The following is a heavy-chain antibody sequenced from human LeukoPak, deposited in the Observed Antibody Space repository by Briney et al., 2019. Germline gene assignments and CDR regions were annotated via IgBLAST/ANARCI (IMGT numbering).Heavy chain of an antibody. D-gene: IGHD2-2*02. Sequence: SVKVSCKASGGTFSSYAISWVRQAPGQGLEWMGGIIPIFGTANYAQKFQGRVTITTDESTSTAYMELSSLRSEDTAVYYCARSRYCSSTSCYSLDYWGQGTLVTVSS. V-gene: IGHV1-69*05. J-gene: IGHJ4*02. CDR1: GGTFSSYA. CDR3: ARSRYCSSTSCYSLDY. CDR2: IIPIFGTA.